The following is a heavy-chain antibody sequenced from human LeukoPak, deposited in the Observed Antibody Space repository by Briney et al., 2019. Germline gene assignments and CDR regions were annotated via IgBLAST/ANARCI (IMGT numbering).Heavy chain of an antibody. J-gene: IGHJ4*02. CDR3: ATSSWAANHGRFDY. D-gene: IGHD6-13*01. V-gene: IGHV4-39*07. CDR2: IYYSGST. CDR1: GGSISSSSHY. Sequence: SETLSLTCTVSGGSISSSSHYWGWIRQPPGKGLEWIGSIYYSGSTYYNPSLKSRVTISVDTSKNQFSLKLSSVTAADTAVYYCATSSWAANHGRFDYWGQGTLVTVSS.